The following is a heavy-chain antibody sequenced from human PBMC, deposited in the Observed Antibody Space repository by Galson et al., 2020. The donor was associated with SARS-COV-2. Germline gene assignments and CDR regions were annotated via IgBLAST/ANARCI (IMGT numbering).Heavy chain of an antibody. CDR3: AKGGGLNWNDLECVDQ. D-gene: IGHD1-1*01. Sequence: GESLKISCEASGFSFSDYYMTWVRQAPGKGLEWISYITPSGSTIFYADSVKGRFTISRDNVNKSVYLQMNNLRADDTAVYYCAKGGGLNWNDLECVDQWGQGTLVTVSS. J-gene: IGHJ4*02. CDR2: ITPSGSTI. CDR1: GFSFSDYY. V-gene: IGHV3-11*01.